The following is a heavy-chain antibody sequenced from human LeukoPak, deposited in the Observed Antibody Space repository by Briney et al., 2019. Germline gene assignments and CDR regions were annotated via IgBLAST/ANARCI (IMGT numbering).Heavy chain of an antibody. CDR2: ISSTGDRK. CDR3: ARVRFSPAYYYDSSGYPHDAFDI. V-gene: IGHV3-48*04. CDR1: GFTFSSYS. D-gene: IGHD3-22*01. J-gene: IGHJ3*02. Sequence: PGGSLRLSCAASGFTFSSYSMNWVRQAPGKGLEWVSYISSTGDRKFYADSVKGRFTISRDNPKNSLYLQMNSLRAEDTAVYYCARVRFSPAYYYDSSGYPHDAFDIWGQGTMVTVSS.